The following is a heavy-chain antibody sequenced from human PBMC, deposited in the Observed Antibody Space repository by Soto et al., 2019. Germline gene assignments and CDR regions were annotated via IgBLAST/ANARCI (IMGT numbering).Heavy chain of an antibody. V-gene: IGHV3-21*01. Sequence: GGSLRLSCAASGFTFSSYSMNWVRQAPGKGLEWVSSISSSSSYIYYADSVKGRFTISRDNAKNSLYLQMNSLRAEDTAVYYCARDAPYTYSSSLVVYWIGWFDPWGQGTLVTVSS. J-gene: IGHJ5*02. CDR2: ISSSSSYI. CDR1: GFTFSSYS. CDR3: ARDAPYTYSSSLVVYWIGWFDP. D-gene: IGHD6-13*01.